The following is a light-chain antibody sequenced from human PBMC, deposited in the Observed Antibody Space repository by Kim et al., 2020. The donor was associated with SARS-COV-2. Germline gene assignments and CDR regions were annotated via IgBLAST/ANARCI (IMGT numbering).Light chain of an antibody. CDR1: SSDIGSYNR. CDR2: EVT. Sequence: QSALTQPPSVSGSPGQSVTISCTGSSSDIGSYNRVSWYQQAPGTAPKLIIHEVTNRPSGVPDRFSGSKSGNTASLTISGLQAEDEADYYCSSYTGGSTHVAFGGGTQLTVL. J-gene: IGLJ2*01. CDR3: SSYTGGSTHVA. V-gene: IGLV2-18*02.